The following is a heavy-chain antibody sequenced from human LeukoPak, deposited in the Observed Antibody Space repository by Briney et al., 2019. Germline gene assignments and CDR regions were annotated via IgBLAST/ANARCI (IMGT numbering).Heavy chain of an antibody. CDR3: ARDHTYCYDSSAGY. Sequence: GGSLRLSCAASGFTFSSYWMSWVRQAPGKGLEWVSYISSSGSTIYYADSVKGRFTISRDNAKNSLYLQMNSLRAEDTAVYYCARDHTYCYDSSAGYWGQGTLVTVSS. CDR2: ISSSGSTI. V-gene: IGHV3-48*04. D-gene: IGHD3-22*01. CDR1: GFTFSSYW. J-gene: IGHJ4*02.